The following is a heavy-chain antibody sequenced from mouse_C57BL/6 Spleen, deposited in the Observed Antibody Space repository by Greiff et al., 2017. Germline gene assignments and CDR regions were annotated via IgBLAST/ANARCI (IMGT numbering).Heavy chain of an antibody. D-gene: IGHD1-3*01. CDR3: ARPRSGAWFAY. Sequence: EVKLMESGGGLVKPGGSLKLSCAASGFTFSDYGTHWVRQAPEKGLEWVAYISSGSSTIYYADTVKGRFTISRDNAKNTLFLQMTSLRSEDTAMYYCARPRSGAWFAYWGQGTLVTVSA. J-gene: IGHJ3*01. CDR1: GFTFSDYG. CDR2: ISSGSSTI. V-gene: IGHV5-17*01.